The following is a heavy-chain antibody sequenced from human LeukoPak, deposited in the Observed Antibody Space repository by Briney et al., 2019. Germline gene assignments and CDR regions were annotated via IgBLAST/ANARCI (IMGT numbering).Heavy chain of an antibody. D-gene: IGHD6-25*01. CDR3: VRSDNMDV. V-gene: IGHV3-23*01. CDR2: IGDSCGGI. Sequence: GGSLRLSCAASGFTFSNYAMNWVRQAPGKGLEWVTTIGDSCGGIHYADSVKGRFTISRDNSKNTLSVQMNSLRAEDTAVYYCVRSDNMDVWGQGTTVTVSS. J-gene: IGHJ6*02. CDR1: GFTFSNYA.